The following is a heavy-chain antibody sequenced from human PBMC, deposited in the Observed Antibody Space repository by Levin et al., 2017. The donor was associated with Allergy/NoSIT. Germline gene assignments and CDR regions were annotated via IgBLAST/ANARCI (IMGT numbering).Heavy chain of an antibody. CDR1: GFTFSDHY. CDR2: TRNKANSYTT. J-gene: IGHJ4*02. CDR3: ARGKNYDILTGYYRIVGYYFDY. Sequence: GGSLRLSCAASGFTFSDHYMDWVRQAPGKGLEWVGRTRNKANSYTTEYAASVKGRFTISRDDSKNSLYLQMNSLKTEDTAVYYCARGKNYDILTGYYRIVGYYFDYWGQGTLVTVSS. V-gene: IGHV3-72*01. D-gene: IGHD3-9*01.